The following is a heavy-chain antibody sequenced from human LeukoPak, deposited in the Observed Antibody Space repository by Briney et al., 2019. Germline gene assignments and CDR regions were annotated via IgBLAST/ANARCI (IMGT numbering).Heavy chain of an antibody. CDR3: AHYGDYRFLYYFDY. D-gene: IGHD4-11*01. Sequence: SGLTLVKPTQTLTLTCTFSGFSLTTSGVGVGWIRQPPRRALEWLALIYWNADNLYSPSLKSRPTITKDTSKNQVLLTMANMGPVDTATYYCAHYGDYRFLYYFDYWGQGTLVTVSS. J-gene: IGHJ4*02. V-gene: IGHV2-5*01. CDR1: GFSLTTSGVG. CDR2: IYWNADN.